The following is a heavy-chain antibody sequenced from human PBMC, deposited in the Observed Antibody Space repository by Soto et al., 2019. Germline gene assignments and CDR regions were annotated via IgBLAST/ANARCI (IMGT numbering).Heavy chain of an antibody. J-gene: IGHJ6*02. Sequence: ASVKVSCKASGYTFTGYYMHWVRQAPGQGLEWMGWINPNSGGTNYAQKLQGWVTMTRDTSISTAYMEQSRLRTDDTAVYYCARGGMAAAGTMGYYYYGMDVWGQGTTVTVSS. V-gene: IGHV1-2*04. CDR2: INPNSGGT. CDR1: GYTFTGYY. D-gene: IGHD6-13*01. CDR3: ARGGMAAAGTMGYYYYGMDV.